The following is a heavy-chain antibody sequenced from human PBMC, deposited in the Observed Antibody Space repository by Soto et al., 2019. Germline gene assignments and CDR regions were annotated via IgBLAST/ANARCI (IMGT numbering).Heavy chain of an antibody. CDR3: ARELVAQNWFDP. V-gene: IGHV4-30-4*01. CDR2: IYYSGST. Sequence: ASETLSLTCTVSGGSISSGDYYWSWIRQPPGKGLEWIGYIYYSGSTYYNPSLKSRVTISVDTSKNQFSLKLSSVTAADTAVYYCARELVAQNWFDPWGQGTLVTVSS. CDR1: GGSISSGDYY. J-gene: IGHJ5*02.